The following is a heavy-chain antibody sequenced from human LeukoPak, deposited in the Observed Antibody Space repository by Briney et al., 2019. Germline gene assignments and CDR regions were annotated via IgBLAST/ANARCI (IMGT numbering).Heavy chain of an antibody. CDR2: INPKSGGT. J-gene: IGHJ4*02. V-gene: IGHV1-2*02. D-gene: IGHD3-9*01. Sequence: GASVKVSCKASGYTFTGYCMHWVRQAPGQGLEWMGWINPKSGGTNYAQKFQGRVTMTRDTSISTTYMELSRLRSDDTAVYYCARLSDILTGYYPNWGQGTLVTVSS. CDR3: ARLSDILTGYYPN. CDR1: GYTFTGYC.